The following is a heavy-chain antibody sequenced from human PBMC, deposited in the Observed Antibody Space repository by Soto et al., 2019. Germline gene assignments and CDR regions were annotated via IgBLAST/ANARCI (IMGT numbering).Heavy chain of an antibody. D-gene: IGHD5-18*01. CDR3: ARDRSRLQLWLNY. CDR2: IIPIFGTA. CDR1: GGTFSSYA. V-gene: IGHV1-69*13. Sequence: GASVKVSCKASGGTFSSYAISWVRQAPGQGLEWMGGIIPIFGTANYAQKFQGRVTITADESTSTAYMELSSLRSEDTAVYYCARDRSRLQLWLNYWGQGTLVTVSS. J-gene: IGHJ4*02.